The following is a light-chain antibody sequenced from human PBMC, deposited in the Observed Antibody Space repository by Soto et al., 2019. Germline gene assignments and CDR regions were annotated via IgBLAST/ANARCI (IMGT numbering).Light chain of an antibody. CDR2: DVT. J-gene: IGLJ1*01. Sequence: TGTSSEVGGYKYVSWYQQHPDKAPKLIIYDVTNRPSGSSNRFSGSKSGNTASLTISGLQAEDEADYYCSSYTSSSSYVFGTGTKVTV. CDR1: SSEVGGYKY. CDR3: SSYTSSSSYV. V-gene: IGLV2-14*04.